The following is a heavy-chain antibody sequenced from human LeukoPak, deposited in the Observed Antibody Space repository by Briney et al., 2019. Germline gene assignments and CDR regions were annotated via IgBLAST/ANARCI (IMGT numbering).Heavy chain of an antibody. CDR2: FGTRSSSI. V-gene: IGHV3-21*01. CDR1: GGSFSGYY. J-gene: IGHJ4*02. D-gene: IGHD3-16*01. Sequence: ETLSLTCAVYGGSFSGYYWSSIRQAPGKGLEWVSSFGTRSSSIYYAHSVTGRFIVSRDNAKNSLFLQMNSLRAEDTAVYYCARENDQGFDYWGQGTLVTVSS. CDR3: ARENDQGFDY.